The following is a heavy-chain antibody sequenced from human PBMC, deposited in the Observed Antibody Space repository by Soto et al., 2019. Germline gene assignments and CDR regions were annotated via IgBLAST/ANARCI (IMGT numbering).Heavy chain of an antibody. CDR1: GDSISNSNYY. CDR3: ARDRYYYDSEGYYYSFDY. V-gene: IGHV4-31*03. D-gene: IGHD3-22*01. CDR2: IYHSGST. Sequence: PSETLSLTCTVSGDSISNSNYYWSWIRQHPGKGLEWIGHIYHSGSTYYNPSLESRLTISVDTSKNQFSLKLRSVTAADTAVYYCARDRYYYDSEGYYYSFDYWGRGTLVTVSS. J-gene: IGHJ4*02.